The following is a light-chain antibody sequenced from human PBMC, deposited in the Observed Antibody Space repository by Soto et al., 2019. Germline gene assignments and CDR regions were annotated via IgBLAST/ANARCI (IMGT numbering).Light chain of an antibody. CDR1: SSDVGGSDY. CDR2: DVS. CDR3: SSYAGIYTYV. J-gene: IGLJ1*01. Sequence: QSVLTQPRSVSGSPGQSVTISCTGTSSDVGGSDYVSWYLLHPGKAPKLMIYDVSERPSGVPDRFSGSKSGNTASLTISGLQPEDEADYHCSSYAGIYTYVFGTGTKLTVL. V-gene: IGLV2-11*01.